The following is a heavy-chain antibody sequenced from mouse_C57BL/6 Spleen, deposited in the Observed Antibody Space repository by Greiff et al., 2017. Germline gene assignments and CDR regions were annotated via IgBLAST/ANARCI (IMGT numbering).Heavy chain of an antibody. J-gene: IGHJ4*01. D-gene: IGHD1-1*02. CDR2: IYPRSGNT. Sequence: VKVVESGAELARPGASVKLSCKASGYTFTSYGISWVKQRTGQGLEWIGEIYPRSGNTYYNEKFKGKATLTADKSSSTAYMELRSLTSEDSAVYFCARGGNPEAMDYWGQGTSVTVSS. CDR3: ARGGNPEAMDY. V-gene: IGHV1-81*01. CDR1: GYTFTSYG.